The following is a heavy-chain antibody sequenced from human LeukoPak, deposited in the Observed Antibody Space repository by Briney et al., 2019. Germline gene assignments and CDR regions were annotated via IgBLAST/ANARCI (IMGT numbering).Heavy chain of an antibody. CDR1: GFTFSRHA. D-gene: IGHD1-1*01. CDR2: ISGSGGST. V-gene: IGHV3-23*01. J-gene: IGHJ5*02. CDR3: ARGATDVTRWFDP. Sequence: GGSLRLSCAASGFTFSRHAMSWVRQAPGKGLEWVSVISGSGGSTYYADSVKGRFTISRDNAKNSLYLQMNGLRAEDTAVYYCARGATDVTRWFDPWGQGTRVTVSS.